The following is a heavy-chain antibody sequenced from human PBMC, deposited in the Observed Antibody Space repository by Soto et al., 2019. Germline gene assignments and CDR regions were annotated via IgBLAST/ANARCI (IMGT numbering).Heavy chain of an antibody. Sequence: WSLRLSCGASGFTFSTYGMHWFRQAPGKGLEWVAAMSYDGTKQYYVDSVKGRFTISRDNSRNTLFLQVNSLRDEDTAVYYCAKEYGSTWIDHWGQGTLVTVSS. CDR3: AKEYGSTWIDH. CDR1: GFTFSTYG. D-gene: IGHD6-13*01. J-gene: IGHJ4*02. CDR2: MSYDGTKQ. V-gene: IGHV3-30*18.